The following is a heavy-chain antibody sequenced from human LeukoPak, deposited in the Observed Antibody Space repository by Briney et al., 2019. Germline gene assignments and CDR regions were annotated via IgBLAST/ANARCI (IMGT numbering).Heavy chain of an antibody. V-gene: IGHV3-23*01. CDR1: GFTFDDYA. Sequence: GGSLRLSCAASGFTFDDYATHWVRQAPGKGLEWVSAISGSGGSTYYADSVKGRFTISRDNSKNTLYLQMNSLRAEDTAVYYCARDTDFWSGLGAFDIWGQGTMVTVSS. J-gene: IGHJ3*02. CDR2: ISGSGGST. CDR3: ARDTDFWSGLGAFDI. D-gene: IGHD3-3*01.